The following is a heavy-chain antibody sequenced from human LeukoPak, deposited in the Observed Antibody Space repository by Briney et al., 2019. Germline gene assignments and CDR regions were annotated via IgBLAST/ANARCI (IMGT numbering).Heavy chain of an antibody. CDR3: ASSREMATTFDY. V-gene: IGHV4-59*01. D-gene: IGHD5-24*01. J-gene: IGHJ4*02. Sequence: SETLSLTCTASGGSISSYYWSWIRQPPGKGLEWSGYIYYSGSTNYNPSLKSRVTISVDTSKNQFSLKLSSVTAADTAVYYCASSREMATTFDYWGQGTLVTVSS. CDR1: GGSISSYY. CDR2: IYYSGST.